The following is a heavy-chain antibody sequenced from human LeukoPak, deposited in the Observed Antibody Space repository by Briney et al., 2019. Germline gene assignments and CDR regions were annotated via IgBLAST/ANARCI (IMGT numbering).Heavy chain of an antibody. CDR2: IWYGGSNK. Sequence: GGSLRLSCAASGFTFSSYAMSWVRQAPGKGLEWVAVIWYGGSNKYYADSVKGRFTISRDNSKNTLYLQMNSLRAEDTAVYYCARNVDTAIAYAFDIWGQGTMVTVSS. CDR1: GFTFSSYA. CDR3: ARNVDTAIAYAFDI. J-gene: IGHJ3*02. D-gene: IGHD5-18*01. V-gene: IGHV3-33*08.